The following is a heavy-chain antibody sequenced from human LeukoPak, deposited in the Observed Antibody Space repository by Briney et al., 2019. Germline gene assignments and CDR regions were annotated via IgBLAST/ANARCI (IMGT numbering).Heavy chain of an antibody. J-gene: IGHJ3*02. V-gene: IGHV3-11*01. CDR1: GFTFSDYY. CDR3: AREKTSGYPMDDAFDI. Sequence: GGSLRLSCAASGFTFSDYYMSWIRQAPGKGLEWVSYISSSGSTIYYADSVKGPFTISRDNAKNSLYLQMNSLRAEDTAVYYCAREKTSGYPMDDAFDIWGQGTMVTVSS. D-gene: IGHD5-12*01. CDR2: ISSSGSTI.